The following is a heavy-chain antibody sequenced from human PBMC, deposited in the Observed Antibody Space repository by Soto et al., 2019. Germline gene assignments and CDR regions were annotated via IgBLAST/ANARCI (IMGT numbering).Heavy chain of an antibody. CDR2: IYYSGNT. CDR3: ASIAAPGTTHFDY. CDR1: GGSIGSSSYY. V-gene: IGHV4-39*01. D-gene: IGHD6-13*01. J-gene: IGHJ4*02. Sequence: SETLSLTCTVSGGSIGSSSYYWGWIRQPPGKGLEWIGNIYYSGNTFYNPSLKSRVSISVDTSKNQLYLHLSSVTAADTAIFYCASIAAPGTTHFDYWGKGTLVTASS.